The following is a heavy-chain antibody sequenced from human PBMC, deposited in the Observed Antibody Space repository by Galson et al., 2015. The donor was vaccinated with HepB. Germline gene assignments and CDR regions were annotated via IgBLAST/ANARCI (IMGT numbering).Heavy chain of an antibody. CDR3: VRADFGVVIPYTTFDF. D-gene: IGHD3-3*01. CDR2: ISSSGRYI. V-gene: IGHV3-21*01. Sequence: SLRLSCATSGFTFNLYNMVWVRQAPGKGLEWVSSISSSGRYIYYADSLQGRFTISRDNAKNSLYLQMNSLRAEDTAMYYCVRADFGVVIPYTTFDFWGQGALVTVSS. J-gene: IGHJ4*02. CDR1: GFTFNLYN.